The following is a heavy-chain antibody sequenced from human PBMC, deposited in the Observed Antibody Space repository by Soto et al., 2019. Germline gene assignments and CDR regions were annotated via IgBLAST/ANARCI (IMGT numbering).Heavy chain of an antibody. CDR2: IIPIFGTP. Sequence: QVQLVQSGAEVKKPGSSVKVSCKASGGIFSTYAISWLRQAPAQGLEWMGGIIPIFGTPNYAQRFQGRVTILADESTTTSYMELSRLKSEDTAVYYCARNRDDYGSGNYYNRIDFWGQGTLVTVSS. CDR3: ARNRDDYGSGNYYNRIDF. V-gene: IGHV1-69*01. J-gene: IGHJ4*02. D-gene: IGHD3-10*01. CDR1: GGIFSTYA.